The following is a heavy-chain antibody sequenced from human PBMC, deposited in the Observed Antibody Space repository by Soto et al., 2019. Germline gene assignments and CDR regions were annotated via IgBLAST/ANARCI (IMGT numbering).Heavy chain of an antibody. V-gene: IGHV4-30-2*01. D-gene: IGHD1-1*01. CDR3: ASQKLDVPAYFDS. J-gene: IGHJ4*02. CDR2: IYLSGST. Sequence: SETLSLTCAVSGGSISGGGYSWSWIRQPPGKGLEWIGYIYLSGSTYYNPSLKSRVTISVDKSRIQFSLNLTSLTAADTAVYYCASQKLDVPAYFDSWGQGTLVT. CDR1: GGSISGGGYS.